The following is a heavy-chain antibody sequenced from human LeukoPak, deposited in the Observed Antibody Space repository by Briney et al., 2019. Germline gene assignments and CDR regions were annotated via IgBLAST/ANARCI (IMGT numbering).Heavy chain of an antibody. J-gene: IGHJ4*02. CDR3: ARPLTGLWYGIDY. CDR1: GFTVSSNY. CDR2: IYSGGTT. V-gene: IGHV3-53*04. Sequence: GRSLRLSCAASGFTVSSNYMSWVRQAPGKGLEWVSVIYSGGTTYYADSVKGRFTISRHNSKNTLYLQMNSLRAEDTAVYYCARPLTGLWYGIDYWGQGTLVTVSS. D-gene: IGHD3-10*01.